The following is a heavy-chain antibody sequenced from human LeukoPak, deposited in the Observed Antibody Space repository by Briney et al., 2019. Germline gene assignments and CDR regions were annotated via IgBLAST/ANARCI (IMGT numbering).Heavy chain of an antibody. Sequence: ETLSLTCTVSVGSITGYYWSSIRQPPGQGLEWIGSIQYSGSMNYTPSPQSRVTISVDTSKTQFSLKLSTVTAADTSVYYCARGYCSGGSCYSYYYYNYMDVWGKGTTVTVSS. D-gene: IGHD2-15*01. CDR3: ARGYCSGGSCYSYYYYNYMDV. CDR2: IQYSGSM. V-gene: IGHV4-59*12. CDR1: VGSITGYY. J-gene: IGHJ6*03.